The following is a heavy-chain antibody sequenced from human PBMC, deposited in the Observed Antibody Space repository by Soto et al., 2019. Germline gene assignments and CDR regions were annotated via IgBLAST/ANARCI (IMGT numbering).Heavy chain of an antibody. Sequence: VGSLRLSCNASGFTVSSAYMSWFRQAPGMGLEWVAVIESGGSTHYADSVKGRFTISRDIPKNMIYLQLHTLRAEDTAVYYCARGVYDFWSGHPKRLDYWGQGTVVTVSS. CDR2: IESGGST. D-gene: IGHD3-3*01. V-gene: IGHV3-53*03. J-gene: IGHJ4*02. CDR3: ARGVYDFWSGHPKRLDY. CDR1: GFTVSSAY.